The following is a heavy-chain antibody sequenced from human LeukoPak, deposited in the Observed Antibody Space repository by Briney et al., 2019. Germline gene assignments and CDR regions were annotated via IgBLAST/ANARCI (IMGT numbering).Heavy chain of an antibody. J-gene: IGHJ1*01. Sequence: GESLKISCQGSGNSFTNYWIGWVRQMPGKGLEWMGIIYPSDSDTRYSPSFQGQVTMSADKSISTAYLQWSSLKASDTAMYYCARLAEYGSSSGYFHHWGQGTLVTVSS. CDR2: IYPSDSDT. D-gene: IGHD6-6*01. CDR3: ARLAEYGSSSGYFHH. CDR1: GNSFTNYW. V-gene: IGHV5-51*01.